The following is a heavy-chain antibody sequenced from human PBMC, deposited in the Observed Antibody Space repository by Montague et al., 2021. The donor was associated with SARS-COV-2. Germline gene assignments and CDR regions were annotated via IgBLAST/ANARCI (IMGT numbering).Heavy chain of an antibody. Sequence: EWLARIDWDYDKYYSTSLKTRLTISEDTSTNQLVLTRNNMDPVDTATYYCAREIAAAGPALDYWGQGTLVTVYS. J-gene: IGHJ4*02. CDR3: AREIAAAGPALDY. V-gene: IGHV2-70*11. CDR2: IDWDYDK. D-gene: IGHD6-13*01.